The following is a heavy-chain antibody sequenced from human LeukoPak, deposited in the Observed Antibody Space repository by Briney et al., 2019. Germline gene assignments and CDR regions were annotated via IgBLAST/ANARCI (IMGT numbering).Heavy chain of an antibody. CDR1: GGSISTYY. D-gene: IGHD3-22*01. V-gene: IGHV4-4*08. CDR2: VYTTTT. CDR3: ARRNIRGYNSFNI. J-gene: IGHJ3*02. Sequence: SETLSLTCTVSGGSISTYYWSWIRQAPGAGLQWLGYVYTTTTNYNSSLKRRVTISADTSKNQFSLRLSSVTAADTAVYYCARRNIRGYNSFNIWGQGTMVTVSS.